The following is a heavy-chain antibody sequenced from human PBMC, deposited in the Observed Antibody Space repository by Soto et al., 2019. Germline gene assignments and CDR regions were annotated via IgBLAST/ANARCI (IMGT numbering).Heavy chain of an antibody. D-gene: IGHD4-17*01. CDR2: IYWDDDK. CDR1: GFSLSTSGVG. V-gene: IGHV2-5*02. CDR3: AHRGLRGGGAWEWYFDL. J-gene: IGHJ2*01. Sequence: QITLKESGPTLVKPTQTLTLTCTFSGFSLSTSGVGVGWIRQPPGKALEWLALIYWDDDKRYSPSLKSRLTITQDTSKNQVVLTMTNMDHVDTATYYRAHRGLRGGGAWEWYFDLWGRGTLVTVSS.